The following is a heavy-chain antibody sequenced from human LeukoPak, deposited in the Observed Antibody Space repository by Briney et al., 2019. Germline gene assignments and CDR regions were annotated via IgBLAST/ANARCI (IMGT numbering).Heavy chain of an antibody. V-gene: IGHV3-48*03. Sequence: GGSLRLSCAASGFTFSSYDMIWVRQAPGKGLEWVSYIGSSGRIIYYADSVKDRFTISRDNAKNSLYLQMNSLRAEDTAVYYCARDVNGYFDYWGQGTLVTVSS. CDR1: GFTFSSYD. CDR3: ARDVNGYFDY. CDR2: IGSSGRII. J-gene: IGHJ4*02.